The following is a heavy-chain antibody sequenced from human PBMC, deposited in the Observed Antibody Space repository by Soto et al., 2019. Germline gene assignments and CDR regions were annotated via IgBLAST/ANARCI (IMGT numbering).Heavy chain of an antibody. CDR2: IYYSGST. J-gene: IGHJ4*02. CDR1: GGSISSYY. Sequence: SEILSLTCTVSGGSISSYYWSWIRQPPGKGLEWIGYIYYSGSTNYNPSLKSRVTISVDTSKNQFSLKLSSVTAADTAVYYCAGGRYYDFWSGYYNFDYWGQGTLVPVSS. V-gene: IGHV4-59*01. CDR3: AGGRYYDFWSGYYNFDY. D-gene: IGHD3-3*01.